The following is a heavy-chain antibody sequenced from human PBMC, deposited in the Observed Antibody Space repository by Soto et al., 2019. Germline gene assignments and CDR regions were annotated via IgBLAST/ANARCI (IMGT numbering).Heavy chain of an antibody. CDR3: AAESATMYYYYGMDV. J-gene: IGHJ6*02. V-gene: IGHV1-58*01. CDR1: GFTFTGSA. Sequence: ASVKVSCKASGFTFTGSAVQWVRQARGQRLEWIGWIVVGSGNTNYAQKFQERVTITRDMSTSTAYMELSSLRSEDTAVYYCAAESATMYYYYGMDVWGQGTTVTVSS. D-gene: IGHD6-25*01. CDR2: IVVGSGNT.